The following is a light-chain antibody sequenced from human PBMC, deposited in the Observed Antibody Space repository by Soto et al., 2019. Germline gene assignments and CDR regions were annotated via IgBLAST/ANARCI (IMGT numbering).Light chain of an antibody. Sequence: AIQLTQSPSSLSSSVGDTVTITCRASQGIRRDLSWYQQKPGEAPHLLIYSASDLHGAVPSRFSGSGSGTDFTLTISSLQPEDFATYYCLQYFYFPRTFGQGTRVEV. CDR3: LQYFYFPRT. J-gene: IGKJ1*01. V-gene: IGKV1-6*01. CDR1: QGIRRD. CDR2: SAS.